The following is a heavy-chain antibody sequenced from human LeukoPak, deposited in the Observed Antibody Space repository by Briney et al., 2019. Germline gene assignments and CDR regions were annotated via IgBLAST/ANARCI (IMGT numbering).Heavy chain of an antibody. Sequence: GGSLRLSCAASGFTVDSNYLSWVRQAPGKGLEWVSTIYTGGNTYYAASVKGRFTISRDFSKNTVFLHMNSLRAEDTAMYYCARGDDSGYYDYFDYWGQGALITVSS. D-gene: IGHD3-22*01. CDR2: IYTGGNT. V-gene: IGHV3-53*01. CDR1: GFTVDSNY. CDR3: ARGDDSGYYDYFDY. J-gene: IGHJ4*02.